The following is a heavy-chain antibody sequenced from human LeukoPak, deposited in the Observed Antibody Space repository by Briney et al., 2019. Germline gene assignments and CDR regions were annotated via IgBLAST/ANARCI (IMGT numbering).Heavy chain of an antibody. V-gene: IGHV3-48*01. D-gene: IGHD4-17*01. J-gene: IGHJ4*02. CDR3: ARDKDYASDM. Sequence: GGSLRPSCAASGFTFSSHNMNWVRQAPGKGLEWISFINFKSEDIRYADSVEGRFIISRDNARKSLYLHMNSLRAEDTAVYYCARDKDYASDMWGQGTLVTVSS. CDR2: INFKSEDI. CDR1: GFTFSSHN.